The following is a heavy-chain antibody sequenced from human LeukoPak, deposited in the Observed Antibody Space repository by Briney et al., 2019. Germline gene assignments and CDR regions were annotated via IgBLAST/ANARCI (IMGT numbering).Heavy chain of an antibody. CDR1: GYTFTSYG. V-gene: IGHV1-18*01. J-gene: IGHJ4*02. CDR3: ARAPSSSGWPPFMGHNFDY. D-gene: IGHD6-19*01. Sequence: ASVKVSCKASGYTFTSYGISCVRQAPGQGLEWMGWISAYNGNTNYAQKLQGRVTMTTDTSTSTAYMELRSLRSDDTAVYYCARAPSSSGWPPFMGHNFDYWGPGTLVTVSS. CDR2: ISAYNGNT.